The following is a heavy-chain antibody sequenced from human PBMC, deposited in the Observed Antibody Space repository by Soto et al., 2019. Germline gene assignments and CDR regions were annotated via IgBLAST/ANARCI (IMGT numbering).Heavy chain of an antibody. CDR2: IYSGGTT. CDR3: AARNIVAPY. J-gene: IGHJ4*02. CDR1: GFTVSSNY. Sequence: EVQLVESGGGLVQPEESLRLSCAASGFTVSSNYMSWVRQAPGKGLEWVSLIYSGGTTDYADSVKGRFTISRDNSKNTLYLQMNSLRAEDTAVYYCAARNIVAPYWGQGTLVTVSS. D-gene: IGHD5-12*01. V-gene: IGHV3-66*01.